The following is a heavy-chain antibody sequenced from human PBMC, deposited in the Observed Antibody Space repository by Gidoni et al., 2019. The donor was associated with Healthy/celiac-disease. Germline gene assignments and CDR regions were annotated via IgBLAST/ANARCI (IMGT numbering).Heavy chain of an antibody. Sequence: EVQLLESGGGLVQPGGSLRLSCSASGFHFSSYAMSWGRQDPGKGLEWVSAISGSGGSTYYADSVKGRFTISRDNSKNTLYLQMNSLRAEDTAVYYCAKSSSSGWSWGWDYWGQGTLVTVSS. CDR2: ISGSGGST. V-gene: IGHV3-23*01. CDR1: GFHFSSYA. CDR3: AKSSSSGWSWGWDY. D-gene: IGHD6-19*01. J-gene: IGHJ4*02.